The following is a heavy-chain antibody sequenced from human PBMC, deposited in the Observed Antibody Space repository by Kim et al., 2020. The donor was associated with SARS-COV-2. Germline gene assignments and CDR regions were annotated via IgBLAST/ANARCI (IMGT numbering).Heavy chain of an antibody. D-gene: IGHD4-17*01. CDR3: ARAIPVTSDFDH. V-gene: IGHV3-30*15. Sequence: FADSVKRRFTISRDESTDTLYLQMGSLRPDDSAVYYCARAIPVTSDFDHWGQGTLVTVSS. J-gene: IGHJ4*02.